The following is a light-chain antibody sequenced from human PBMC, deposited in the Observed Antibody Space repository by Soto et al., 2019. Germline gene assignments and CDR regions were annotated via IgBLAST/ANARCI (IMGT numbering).Light chain of an antibody. CDR1: QSISSW. J-gene: IGKJ4*01. V-gene: IGKV1-5*03. CDR2: KAS. Sequence: DSQMTQYPSTLSASVGDRVTISCRASQSISSWLAWYQQKPEKAPKLLISKASTLQSGVPPRFSGSGSGTEFTLTISSLQPDDFATYYCQQYESYPMTFGGGTKVEIK. CDR3: QQYESYPMT.